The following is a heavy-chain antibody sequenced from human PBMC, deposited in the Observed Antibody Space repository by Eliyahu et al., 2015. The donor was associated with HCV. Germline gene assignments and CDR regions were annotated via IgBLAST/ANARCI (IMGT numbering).Heavy chain of an antibody. CDR3: AKAYSSDYYGSGAIFDY. CDR2: ISWNSGSI. D-gene: IGHD3-10*01. J-gene: IGHJ4*02. V-gene: IGHV3-9*01. CDR1: GFTFDDYA. Sequence: EVQLVESGGGLVQPGRSLRLSCAASGFTFDDYAMHWVRQAPGKGLEWVSGISWNSGSIGYADSVKGRFTISRDNAKNSLYLQMNSLRAEDTALYYCAKAYSSDYYGSGAIFDYWGQGTLVTVSS.